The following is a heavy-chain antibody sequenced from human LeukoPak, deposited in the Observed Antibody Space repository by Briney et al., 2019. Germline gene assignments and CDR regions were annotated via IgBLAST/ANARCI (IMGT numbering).Heavy chain of an antibody. CDR1: GDISRRYG. CDR3: ARPYSANWHPHPYRMDV. V-gene: IGHV1-18*04. Sequence: ASVKVSCKASGDISRRYGVTWARQAPGQGPEWMGRVRPYNGDPEYAQKFQGRVTMSTDTSTDTSYMELRSLGSDDTAVYYCARPYSANWHPHPYRMDVWGQGTTVIVSS. CDR2: VRPYNGDP. J-gene: IGHJ6*02. D-gene: IGHD1-1*01.